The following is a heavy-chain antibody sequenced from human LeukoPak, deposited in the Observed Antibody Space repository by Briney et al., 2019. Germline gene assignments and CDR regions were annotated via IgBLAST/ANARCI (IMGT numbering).Heavy chain of an antibody. D-gene: IGHD2-15*01. CDR2: IWYDGSNK. J-gene: IGHJ6*04. V-gene: IGHV3-33*01. CDR3: ARDGSYCSGGSCYTYYYYGMDV. CDR1: GFTFSSYG. Sequence: PGRSLRLSCAASGFTFSSYGMHWVRQAPGKGLEWVAVIWYDGSNKYYADSVKGRFTISRDNSKNTLYLQMNSLRAEDTAVYYCARDGSYCSGGSCYTYYYYGMDVWGKGTTVTVSS.